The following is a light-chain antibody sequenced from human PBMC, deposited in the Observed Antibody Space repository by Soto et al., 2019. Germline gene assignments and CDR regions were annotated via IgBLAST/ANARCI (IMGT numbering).Light chain of an antibody. Sequence: QSVLTHPRSVSGSPGQSVTIPCTGTSSDVGGYNYVSWYQRHAGKGPKLIIYDVSERPSGVPDRFSASKSGNTASLTISGLQAEDEADYYCYSYAGNYVYVFGSGTKVTVL. CDR2: DVS. J-gene: IGLJ1*01. V-gene: IGLV2-11*01. CDR1: SSDVGGYNY. CDR3: YSYAGNYVYV.